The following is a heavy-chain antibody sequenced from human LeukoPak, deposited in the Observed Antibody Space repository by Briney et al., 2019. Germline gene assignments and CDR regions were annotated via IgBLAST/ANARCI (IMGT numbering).Heavy chain of an antibody. CDR3: AKVGGYSSSWYYFDY. Sequence: GGSLRLSCAASGFTFSSYGMHWVRQAPGKGLEWVAVISYDGSNKYYADFVKGRFTISRDNSKNTLYLQMNSLRAEDTAVYYCAKVGGYSSSWYYFDYWGQGTLVTVSS. CDR1: GFTFSSYG. D-gene: IGHD6-13*01. J-gene: IGHJ4*02. CDR2: ISYDGSNK. V-gene: IGHV3-30*18.